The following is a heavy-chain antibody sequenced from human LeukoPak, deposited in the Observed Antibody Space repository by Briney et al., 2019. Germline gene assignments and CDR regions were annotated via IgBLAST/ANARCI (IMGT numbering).Heavy chain of an antibody. CDR2: IYYSGST. CDR3: ATQGGSGYDWGPYYFDY. D-gene: IGHD5-12*01. V-gene: IGHV4-31*03. J-gene: IGHJ4*02. Sequence: PSETLSLPCTVSGGSISSGAYYWSWIRQHPGKGLEWIGYIYYSGSTYYNPSLKSRVTISVDTSKNQFSLKLSSVTAADTAVYYCATQGGSGYDWGPYYFDYWGQGTLVTVSS. CDR1: GGSISSGAYY.